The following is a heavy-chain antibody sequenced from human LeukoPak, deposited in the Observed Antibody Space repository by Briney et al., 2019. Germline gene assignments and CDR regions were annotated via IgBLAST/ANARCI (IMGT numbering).Heavy chain of an antibody. J-gene: IGHJ4*02. CDR1: GFTFSSYS. Sequence: GGSLRLSCAASGFTFSSYSMHWVRQAPGKGLEYVSGISSNGGSTWYAGSVKGRFTISRVNSKNTVNLQLGSLRIEDTAVYHCARMTLYGSGTVHWGQGILVTVSS. CDR3: ARMTLYGSGTVH. D-gene: IGHD3-10*01. V-gene: IGHV3-64*02. CDR2: ISSNGGST.